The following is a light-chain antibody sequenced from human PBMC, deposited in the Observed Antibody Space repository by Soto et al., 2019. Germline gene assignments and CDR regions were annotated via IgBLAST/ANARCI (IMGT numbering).Light chain of an antibody. Sequence: DIQITQSPSSLSASVGDRVTITCRASQSITSYLNWYQQKPGKAPRLLAFAASRLQSGVQSRFSGGRSGSDFTHSISNLQPEDFATYYCQQTYSALTWTFGQGTKLEI. J-gene: IGKJ1*01. CDR1: QSITSY. CDR2: AAS. CDR3: QQTYSALTWT. V-gene: IGKV1-39*01.